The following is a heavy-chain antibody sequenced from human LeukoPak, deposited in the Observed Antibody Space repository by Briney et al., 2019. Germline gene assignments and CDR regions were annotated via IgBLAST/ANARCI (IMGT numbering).Heavy chain of an antibody. D-gene: IGHD6-13*01. V-gene: IGHV5-51*01. CDR2: IYPGDSDT. Sequence: GESLKISCNGSGYSFTSYWIGGGRQLPGKRLEGMGIIYPGDSDTRYNPSFQGQVTISADKSISTAYLQWSSLKASDTAMYYCARLPSSSWYVDYWGQGTLVTVSS. J-gene: IGHJ4*02. CDR1: GYSFTSYW. CDR3: ARLPSSSWYVDY.